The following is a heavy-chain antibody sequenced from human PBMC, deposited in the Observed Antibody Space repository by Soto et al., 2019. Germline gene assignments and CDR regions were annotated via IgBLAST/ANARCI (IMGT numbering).Heavy chain of an antibody. CDR1: GFTFSSYG. CDR2: ISNDGSHK. J-gene: IGHJ4*02. CDR3: AKELDYGDHVFDY. D-gene: IGHD4-17*01. V-gene: IGHV3-30*18. Sequence: SLRLSCAASGFTFSSYGMHWVRQAPGKGLEWVAVISNDGSHKYYADSVKGRFTISRDNSENTLTLQMNSLRAEDTAVYYCAKELDYGDHVFDYWGQGTLVTVSS.